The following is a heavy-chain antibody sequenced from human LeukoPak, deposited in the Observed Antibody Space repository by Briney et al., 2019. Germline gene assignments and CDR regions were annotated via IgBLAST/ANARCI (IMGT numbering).Heavy chain of an antibody. D-gene: IGHD4-17*01. V-gene: IGHV1-69*04. CDR1: GSTFSSYA. CDR2: IIPILGIA. J-gene: IGHJ6*02. Sequence: GSSVKVSCKASGSTFSSYAISWVRPAPGQGLEWMGRIIPILGIANYAQKFQGRVTITADKSTSTAYMELSSLRSEDTAVYYCARVHGDYPSYYYGMDVWGQGTTVTVSS. CDR3: ARVHGDYPSYYYGMDV.